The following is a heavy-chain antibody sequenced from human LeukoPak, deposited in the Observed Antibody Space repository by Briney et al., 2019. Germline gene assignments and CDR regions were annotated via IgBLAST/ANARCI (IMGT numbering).Heavy chain of an antibody. D-gene: IGHD6-13*01. CDR3: ARLAKKQQLLGKYYYYMDV. CDR1: GGSISSSSYY. CDR2: IYYSGST. V-gene: IGHV4-39*07. J-gene: IGHJ6*03. Sequence: SETLSLTCTVSGGSISSSSYYWGWIRQPPGKGLEWIGSIYYSGSTYYNPSLKSRVTISVDTSKNQFSLKLSSVTAADTAVYYCARLAKKQQLLGKYYYYMDVWGKGTTVTISS.